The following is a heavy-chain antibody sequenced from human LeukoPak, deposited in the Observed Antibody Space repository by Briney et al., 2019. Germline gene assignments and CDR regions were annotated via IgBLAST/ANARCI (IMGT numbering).Heavy chain of an antibody. V-gene: IGHV3-7*01. J-gene: IGHJ4*02. Sequence: GGSLRLSCAVSGFTFTNYWMSWARQSPGKGLEWVANIYLDGSRAYYVDSVKGRFTISRDNAKNSLYLQMNSLRAEDTAVYYCARDYIVDTAMADYFDYWGQGTLVTVSS. CDR3: ARDYIVDTAMADYFDY. CDR1: GFTFTNYW. D-gene: IGHD5-18*01. CDR2: IYLDGSRA.